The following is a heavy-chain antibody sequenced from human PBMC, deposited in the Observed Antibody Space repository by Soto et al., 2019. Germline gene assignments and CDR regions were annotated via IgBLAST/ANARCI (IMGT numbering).Heavy chain of an antibody. D-gene: IGHD2-2*01. CDR2: ISYDGSNK. Sequence: QVQLVESGGGVVQPGRSLRLSCAASGFTFSSYGMHWVRQAPGKGLEWVAVISYDGSNKYYADSVKGRFTISRDNSKNTLYLQMNSLGAEDTAVYYCAKGGCSSTSCYEGDDAFDIWGQGTMVTVSS. V-gene: IGHV3-30*18. J-gene: IGHJ3*02. CDR1: GFTFSSYG. CDR3: AKGGCSSTSCYEGDDAFDI.